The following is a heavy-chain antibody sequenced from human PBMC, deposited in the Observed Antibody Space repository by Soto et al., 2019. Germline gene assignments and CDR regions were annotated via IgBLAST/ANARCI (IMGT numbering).Heavy chain of an antibody. J-gene: IGHJ5*02. CDR3: VRGSSFVSGIYSDLGVFAP. D-gene: IGHD3-16*01. V-gene: IGHV3-33*01. CDR2: IWIDEDSK. Sequence: QVQLVESGGGVVQPGRSLRLSCVMSGFSVNTFRMHWVRQAPGKALEWVAVIWIDEDSKYYGDSVQGRFIISKDNSKNTLYLQMNRLRVEDTATYFCVRGSSFVSGIYSDLGVFAPWGQGTLVSVSS. CDR1: GFSVNTFR.